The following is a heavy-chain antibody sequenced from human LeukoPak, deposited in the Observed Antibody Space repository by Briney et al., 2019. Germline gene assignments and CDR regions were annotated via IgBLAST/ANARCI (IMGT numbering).Heavy chain of an antibody. CDR3: ARGNPVATTGTKGGWFDP. CDR2: IYDSGST. J-gene: IGHJ5*02. Sequence: SETPSLTCTVSGDSISSYYWSWIRQPPGKGLEWIGYIYDSGSTNYNPSLKSRVTISLDTPKNQFSLKLRSVTAADTALYYCARGNPVATTGTKGGWFDPWGQGTLVTVSS. V-gene: IGHV4-59*01. CDR1: GDSISSYY. D-gene: IGHD1-1*01.